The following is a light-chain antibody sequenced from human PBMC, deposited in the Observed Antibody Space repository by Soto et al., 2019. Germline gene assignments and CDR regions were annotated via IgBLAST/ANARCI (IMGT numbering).Light chain of an antibody. V-gene: IGKV2-30*02. J-gene: IGKJ1*01. CDR1: ESLVHDHGNTS. CDR2: KVS. CDR3: MQGTHWPPT. Sequence: DVVLTPSPLSLPVTLAQPASISCRSSESLVHDHGNTSSHWLQHRPGQTPWRLVYKVSIRGSGVSDRFSGSGSGSNFTLKISRVEAEDLVVYYCMQGTHWPPTFGQGTKV.